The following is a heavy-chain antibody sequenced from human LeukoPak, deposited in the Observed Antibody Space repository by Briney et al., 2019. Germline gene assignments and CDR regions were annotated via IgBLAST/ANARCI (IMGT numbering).Heavy chain of an antibody. D-gene: IGHD6-13*01. CDR2: ISYDGSNK. CDR1: GFTFSSYA. Sequence: GGPLRLSCAASGFTFSSYAMHWVRRAPGKGLEWVAVISYDGSNKYYADSVKGRFTISRDNSKNTLYLQINSLRAEDTAVYYCASPTYSSSFYYYYGMDVWGQGTTVTVSS. V-gene: IGHV3-30-3*01. J-gene: IGHJ6*02. CDR3: ASPTYSSSFYYYYGMDV.